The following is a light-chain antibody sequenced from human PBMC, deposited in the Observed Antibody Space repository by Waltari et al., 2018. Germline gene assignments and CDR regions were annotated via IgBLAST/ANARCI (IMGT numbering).Light chain of an antibody. Sequence: NFMLTQPHSVSESPGKTVTISCTRSSGSIASNYVQWYQQRPGSSPTPVIHKGNQRPSGVPDRVSGSIDSSSNSASLTISGLKTDDEADYYCQSYDRSNQVFGGGTKLTVL. CDR2: KGN. J-gene: IGLJ2*01. V-gene: IGLV6-57*01. CDR3: QSYDRSNQV. CDR1: SGSIASNY.